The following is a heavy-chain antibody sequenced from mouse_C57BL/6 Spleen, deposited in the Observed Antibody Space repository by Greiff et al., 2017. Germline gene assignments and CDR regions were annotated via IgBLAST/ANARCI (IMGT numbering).Heavy chain of an antibody. Sequence: VQLQQPGAELVKPGASVKLSCKASGYTFTSYWMHWVKQRPGRGLEWIGRIDPNSGGTKYNEKFKSKATLTVDKPSSTAYMQISSLTSEDSAVYYCAREGYGSKLEAMDYWGQGTSVTVSS. V-gene: IGHV1-72*01. CDR3: AREGYGSKLEAMDY. CDR2: IDPNSGGT. CDR1: GYTFTSYW. D-gene: IGHD1-1*01. J-gene: IGHJ4*01.